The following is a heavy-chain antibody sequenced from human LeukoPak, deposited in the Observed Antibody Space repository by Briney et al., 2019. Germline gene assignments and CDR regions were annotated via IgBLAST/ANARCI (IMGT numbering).Heavy chain of an antibody. Sequence: GASVKVSCKASGYTFTAYYMHWVRQAPGQGLEWMGWIDSKNGDTKYAQKFQSRLIITRDTSIGIAYMELRSLISDDTAVYYCASEAYCSGGCCSVQRVASWGQGTPVTVSS. CDR2: IDSKNGDT. CDR1: GYTFTAYY. D-gene: IGHD2-15*01. CDR3: ASEAYCSGGCCSVQRVAS. J-gene: IGHJ4*02. V-gene: IGHV1-2*02.